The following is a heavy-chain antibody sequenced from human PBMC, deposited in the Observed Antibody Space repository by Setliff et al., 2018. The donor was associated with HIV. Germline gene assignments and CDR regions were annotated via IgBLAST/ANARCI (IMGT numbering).Heavy chain of an antibody. D-gene: IGHD2-15*01. V-gene: IGHV1-69*13. CDR1: GGTFNTYS. CDR3: ARDSRDIVVVIAPEPEPYYYYGMDV. Sequence: SVKVSCKASGGTFNTYSFSWVRQAPGQGLEWMGGIVPIFGTPNYAQKFKGRLTITADESTSTVYMELSSLRSEDTAVYFCARDSRDIVVVIAPEPEPYYYYGMDVWGEGTTVTVSS. CDR2: IVPIFGTP. J-gene: IGHJ6*04.